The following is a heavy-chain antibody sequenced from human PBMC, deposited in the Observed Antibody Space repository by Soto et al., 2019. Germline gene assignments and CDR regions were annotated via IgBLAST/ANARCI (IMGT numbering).Heavy chain of an antibody. V-gene: IGHV4-34*01. CDR3: ARVARGEDIVVVVAATPYYYYMDV. CDR1: GGSFSGYY. D-gene: IGHD2-15*01. J-gene: IGHJ6*03. Sequence: ETLSLTCAVYGGSFSGYYWSWIRQPPGKGLEWIGEINHSGSTNYNPSLKSRVTISVDTSKNQFSLKLSSVTAADTAVYYCARVARGEDIVVVVAATPYYYYMDVWGKGTTVTVSS. CDR2: INHSGST.